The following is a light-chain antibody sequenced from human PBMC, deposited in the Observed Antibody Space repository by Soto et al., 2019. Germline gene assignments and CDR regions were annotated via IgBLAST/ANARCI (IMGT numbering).Light chain of an antibody. J-gene: IGLJ2*01. CDR1: SSDVGGYNY. Sequence: QSVLTQPASVSGSPGQSITISCTGTSSDVGGYNYVSWYQQYPGKAPKLMIYEVSNRPSGVSNRFSGSKSGNTASLPISGLQAEDEADYYCSSYTSSGTLMVFGGGTKVTVL. V-gene: IGLV2-14*01. CDR3: SSYTSSGTLMV. CDR2: EVS.